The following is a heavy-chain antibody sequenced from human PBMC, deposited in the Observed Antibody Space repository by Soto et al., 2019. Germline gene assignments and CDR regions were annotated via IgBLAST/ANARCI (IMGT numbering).Heavy chain of an antibody. CDR1: GFTFSDRA. V-gene: IGHV3-23*01. D-gene: IGHD3-10*01. Sequence: EVQLLESGGDLVQPGGSLRLSCAASGFTFSDRAMTWVRQAQGKGLAWVSALTPRGFNTYYTDSVRGRFTIYRDNSRNTLYLEMKSRRAEYTATYYCALSNYHGSGSPYDYWGQGTLVAASS. CDR3: ALSNYHGSGSPYDY. CDR2: LTPRGFNT. J-gene: IGHJ4*02.